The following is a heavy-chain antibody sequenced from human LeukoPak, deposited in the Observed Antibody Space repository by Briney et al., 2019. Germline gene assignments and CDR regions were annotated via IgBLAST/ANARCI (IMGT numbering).Heavy chain of an antibody. J-gene: IGHJ6*02. CDR1: GGTFRSYA. CDR2: IIPVLGIA. CDR3: AAPQSRISSYYYVMDV. Sequence: EASVKVSCKASGGTFRSYAFTWVRQAPGQGLEWMGGIIPVLGIANYAQKFQGRVTITADESTSTAYMELSSLISEDTAVYYCAAPQSRISSYYYVMDVWGQGTTVTVSS. V-gene: IGHV1-69*10. D-gene: IGHD2-15*01.